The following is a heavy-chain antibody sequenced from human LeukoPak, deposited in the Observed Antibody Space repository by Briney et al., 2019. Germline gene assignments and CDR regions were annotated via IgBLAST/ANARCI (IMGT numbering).Heavy chain of an antibody. CDR3: AKGYSSSWYYFDY. CDR1: EFTFSSYA. Sequence: GGSLRLSCAASEFTFSSYAMSWVRQAPGKGLEWVSAISGSGGSTCYADSVKGRFTISRDNSKNTLYLQMNNLRAEDTAVYYCAKGYSSSWYYFDYWGQGALLTASS. CDR2: ISGSGGST. V-gene: IGHV3-23*01. J-gene: IGHJ4*02. D-gene: IGHD6-13*01.